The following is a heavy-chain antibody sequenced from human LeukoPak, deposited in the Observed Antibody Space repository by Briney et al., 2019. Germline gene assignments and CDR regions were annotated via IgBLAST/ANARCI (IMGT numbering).Heavy chain of an antibody. CDR3: AKAGDSSSWSDYFDY. D-gene: IGHD6-13*01. Sequence: GGSLRLSCAASGINFSGYSMHWVRQAPGKGLEWVSYISGSSRTIYYADSVKGRFTISRDNSKNTLYLQMNSLRAEDTAVYYCAKAGDSSSWSDYFDYWGQGTLVTVSS. CDR1: GINFSGYS. CDR2: ISGSSRTI. J-gene: IGHJ4*02. V-gene: IGHV3-48*01.